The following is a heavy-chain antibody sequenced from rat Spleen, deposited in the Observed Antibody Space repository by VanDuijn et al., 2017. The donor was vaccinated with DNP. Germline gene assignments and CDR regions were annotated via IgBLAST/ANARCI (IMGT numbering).Heavy chain of an antibody. CDR3: ATQGQLGITWFAY. V-gene: IGHV5-31*01. D-gene: IGHD1-5*01. CDR1: GFTFNNYW. Sequence: EVQLVESGGGLVQPGRSLRLSCAASGFTFNNYWVTWIRQVPGKGLEWVASITSSGGSTYYPDSVKGRFTISRDNAKSTLYLQMNSLRSEDMATYYCATQGQLGITWFAYWGQGTLVTVSS. CDR2: ITSSGGST. J-gene: IGHJ3*01.